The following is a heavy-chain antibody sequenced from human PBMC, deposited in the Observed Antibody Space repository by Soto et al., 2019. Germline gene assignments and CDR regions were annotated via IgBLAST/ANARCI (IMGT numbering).Heavy chain of an antibody. CDR2: IWKDGNNK. J-gene: IGHJ3*02. D-gene: IGHD6-25*01. V-gene: IGHV3-33*01. CDR3: ARVAAWTDEAVDI. CDR1: GFTVSNYG. Sequence: QVQLVESGGGVVQPGQSLRLSCAASGFTVSNYGMHWVRQAPGKGLERVAVIWKDGNNKYYRDSVKDQFTTSRDNSKNTMELQMSSLRGEDTAVYYCARVAAWTDEAVDIWGQGTMVTVSS.